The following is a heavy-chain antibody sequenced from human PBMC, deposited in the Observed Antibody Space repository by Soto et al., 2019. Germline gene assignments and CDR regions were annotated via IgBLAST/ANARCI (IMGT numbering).Heavy chain of an antibody. V-gene: IGHV4-59*01. CDR3: ARARCIPSSFPY. CDR2: ISYSGST. CDR1: GDSISSYY. J-gene: IGHJ4*02. Sequence: QVQLQESGPGLVKPSETLSLTCTVSGDSISSYYWNWIRQPPGKGPEWTGYISYSGSTNYNPSLKSRDPLSLDTSKNPSPLNLCSVTAADTAVYYSARARCIPSSFPYWGQGPLVTVPP.